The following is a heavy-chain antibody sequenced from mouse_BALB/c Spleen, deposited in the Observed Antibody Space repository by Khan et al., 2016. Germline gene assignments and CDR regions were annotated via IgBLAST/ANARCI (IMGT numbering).Heavy chain of an antibody. J-gene: IGHJ2*01. V-gene: IGHV3-2*02. CDR3: ARHDYFDY. CDR1: GYSITSDYA. CDR2: ISYSGST. Sequence: EVQLQESGPGLVKPSQSLSLTCTVTGYSITSDYAWNWIRQFPGNKLEWMGYISYSGSTSYNPSLKSRISITRDTSKNQFFLQLNSVTTEDTATYSCARHDYFDYWGQGTTLTVSS.